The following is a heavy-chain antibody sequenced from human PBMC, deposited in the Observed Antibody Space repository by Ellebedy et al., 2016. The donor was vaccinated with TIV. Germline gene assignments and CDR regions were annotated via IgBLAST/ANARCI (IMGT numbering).Heavy chain of an antibody. CDR1: GFTFSSYA. CDR3: ARPGLDY. J-gene: IGHJ4*02. D-gene: IGHD1-14*01. CDR2: ISGSGGST. Sequence: GESLKISCAASGFTFSSYAMSWVRQAPGKGLEWVSAISGSGGSTYYADSVKGRFTISRDNAKNSLYLQMNSLRAEDTAVYYCARPGLDYWGQGTLVTVSS. V-gene: IGHV3-23*01.